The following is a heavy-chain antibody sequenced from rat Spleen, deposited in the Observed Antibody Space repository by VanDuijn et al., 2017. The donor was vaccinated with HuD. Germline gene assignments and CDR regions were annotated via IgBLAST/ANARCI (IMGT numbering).Heavy chain of an antibody. D-gene: IGHD1-1*01. Sequence: EVQLVESGGGLVQPGRSLKLSCLASGFTFNNYWMTWIRQAPGKGLEWVASITNTGDNTYYPDSVKGRFTISRDNAKSSLYLQMNSLRSEDTATYYCARAPAYYYSARYWYFDFWGPGTMVTVSS. J-gene: IGHJ1*01. CDR2: ITNTGDNT. CDR1: GFTFNNYW. V-gene: IGHV5-31*01. CDR3: ARAPAYYYSARYWYFDF.